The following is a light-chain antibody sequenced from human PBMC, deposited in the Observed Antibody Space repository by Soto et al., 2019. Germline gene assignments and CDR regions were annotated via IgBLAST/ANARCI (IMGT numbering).Light chain of an antibody. CDR2: GNT. Sequence: QSVLTQPPSVSGAPGQRVTISCTASSSNIGAGYDVHWYQQLPGTAPKLLIYGNTNRPSGVPDRFSGSKSGTSASLAITGLQAEDEADYYCESYGSSLSAWVFGGGTKLTVL. J-gene: IGLJ3*02. CDR3: ESYGSSLSAWV. V-gene: IGLV1-40*01. CDR1: SSNIGAGYD.